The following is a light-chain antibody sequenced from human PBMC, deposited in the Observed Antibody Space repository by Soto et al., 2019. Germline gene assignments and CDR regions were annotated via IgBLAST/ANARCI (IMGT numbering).Light chain of an antibody. J-gene: IGLJ1*01. CDR2: DGT. V-gene: IGLV2-23*01. CDR1: DVGSYGV. Sequence: QAVLTQPASVSGSPGQSITISCSDVGSYGVVSWYQQHPGKVPKLMIYDGTQRPSGVSDRFSGSKSANTASLTISGLQAEDEADYYCSLDAAPTTYVFGRGTKGTVL. CDR3: SLDAAPTTYV.